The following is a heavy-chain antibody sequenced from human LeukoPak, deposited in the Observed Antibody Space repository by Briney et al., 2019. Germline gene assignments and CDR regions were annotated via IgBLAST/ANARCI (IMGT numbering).Heavy chain of an antibody. J-gene: IGHJ5*02. D-gene: IGHD2-2*02. CDR1: GFTFSSYG. V-gene: IGHV3-30*18. CDR2: ISYDGSNK. CDR3: AKPGGGTYCSSTSCYSMGLRYNWFDP. Sequence: RSLRLSCAASGFTFSSYGMHWVRQAPGKGLEWVAVISYDGSNKYYADSVKGRFTISGDNSKNTLYLQMNSLRAEDTAVYYCAKPGGGTYCSSTSCYSMGLRYNWFDPWGQGTLVTVSS.